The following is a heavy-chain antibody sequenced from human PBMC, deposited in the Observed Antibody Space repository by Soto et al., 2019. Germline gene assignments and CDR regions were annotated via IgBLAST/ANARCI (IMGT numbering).Heavy chain of an antibody. V-gene: IGHV4-34*01. J-gene: IGHJ6*03. D-gene: IGHD3-3*01. CDR2: TNHSGST. CDR1: GGSFSGYY. Sequence: QVQLQQWGAGLLKPSETLSLTCAVYGGSFSGYYWSWIRQPPGKGLEWIGETNHSGSTNYNPSLRSRVTISVDTSKNQFSLKLSSVTAADTAVYYCARSQKEGRAYYDFWSGSYYYMDVWGKGTTVTVSS. CDR3: ARSQKEGRAYYDFWSGSYYYMDV.